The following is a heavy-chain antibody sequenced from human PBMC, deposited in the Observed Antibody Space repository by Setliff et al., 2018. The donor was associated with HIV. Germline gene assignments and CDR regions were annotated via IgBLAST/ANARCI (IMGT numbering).Heavy chain of an antibody. CDR1: GFSFSDAW. CDR3: ARDSGWSAFDI. CDR2: IKSKINGGTT. J-gene: IGHJ3*02. D-gene: IGHD2-15*01. Sequence: SGGSLRLSCAASGFSFSDAWMKWVRQAPGKGLEWVGRIKSKINGGTTDHAAPLKGRFTISRDDSKNTLYLQMNSLKTEDTAVYYCARDSGWSAFDIWGQGTMVTVSS. V-gene: IGHV3-15*07.